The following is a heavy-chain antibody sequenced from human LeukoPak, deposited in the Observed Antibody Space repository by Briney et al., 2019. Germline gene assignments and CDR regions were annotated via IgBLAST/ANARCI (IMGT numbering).Heavy chain of an antibody. CDR1: GFTFSSYG. CDR2: ISYDGSNK. Sequence: GGSLRLSCAASGFTFSSYGMHWVRQAPGKGLEWVAVISYDGSNKYYADSVKGRFTISRDNSKNTLYLQMNSLRAEDTAVYYCAKDLLEGSDFDYWGQGTLVTVSS. D-gene: IGHD2-15*01. V-gene: IGHV3-30*18. J-gene: IGHJ4*02. CDR3: AKDLLEGSDFDY.